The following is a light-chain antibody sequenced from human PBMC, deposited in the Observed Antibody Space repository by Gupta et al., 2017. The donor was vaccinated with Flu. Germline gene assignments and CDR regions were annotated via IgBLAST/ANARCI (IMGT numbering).Light chain of an antibody. Sequence: GALSWAPGERATLSCRAGQTVRSDSVAWYQQRPGQAPRLLIYAASSRATGIPDRFNGSGSGTDFTLTIARLEPGDSAVYYCQQEDVSPGAFGQGTRVEIK. V-gene: IGKV3-20*01. J-gene: IGKJ1*01. CDR1: QTVRSDS. CDR2: AAS. CDR3: QQEDVSPGA.